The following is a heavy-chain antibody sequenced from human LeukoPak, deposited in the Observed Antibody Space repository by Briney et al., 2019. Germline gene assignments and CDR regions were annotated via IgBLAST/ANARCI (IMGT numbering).Heavy chain of an antibody. D-gene: IGHD4-23*01. CDR1: GFTVSGIY. CDR2: IDSGGRT. J-gene: IGHJ4*02. V-gene: IGHV3-66*01. Sequence: GGSLRLSCAASGFTVSGIYMSWVRQAPGKGLEWVSIIDSGGRTSHADSVKGRFTMSRDNSKNTLYLQMNTLRAEDTAVYYCTRDSAPPTVAHYWGQGTLVTVSS. CDR3: TRDSAPPTVAHY.